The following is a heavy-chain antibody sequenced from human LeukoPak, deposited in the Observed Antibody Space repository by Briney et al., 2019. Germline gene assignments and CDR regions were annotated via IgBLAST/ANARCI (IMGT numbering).Heavy chain of an antibody. J-gene: IGHJ4*02. Sequence: SETLSLTCTVSGGSISSGDYYWSWIRQPPGKGLEWIGYIYYSGSTYYNPSLKSRVTISVDTSKNQFSLKLSSVTAADTAVYYCARGSYDFWSGWFDYWGQGTLVTVSS. CDR1: GGSISSGDYY. V-gene: IGHV4-30-4*08. D-gene: IGHD3-3*01. CDR2: IYYSGST. CDR3: ARGSYDFWSGWFDY.